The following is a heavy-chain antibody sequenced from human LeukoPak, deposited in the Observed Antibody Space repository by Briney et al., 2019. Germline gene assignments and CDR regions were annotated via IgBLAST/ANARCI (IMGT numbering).Heavy chain of an antibody. V-gene: IGHV3-9*03. CDR2: ISWNSGSI. J-gene: IGHJ4*02. CDR3: AKDFGPTMVRGVILYY. CDR1: GFTFDDYA. D-gene: IGHD3-10*01. Sequence: GGSLRLSCAASGFTFDDYAVHWVRQAPGKGLEWVSGISWNSGSIGYADSVKGRFTISRDNAKNPLYLQMNSLRAEDMALYYCAKDFGPTMVRGVILYYWGQGTLVTVSS.